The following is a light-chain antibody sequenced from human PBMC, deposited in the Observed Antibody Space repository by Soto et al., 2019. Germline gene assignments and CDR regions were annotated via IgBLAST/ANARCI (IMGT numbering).Light chain of an antibody. V-gene: IGKV3-15*01. Sequence: EIVLTQSPDTLSLSPGERATLCCRASQSVGTNLAWYQQKPRQAPRLLIYAASTRATGLPARFSGSGSGTDFTLTISSLQSEDFAVYYCQEYSSWPTWTFGQGTKVDIK. CDR2: AAS. CDR3: QEYSSWPTWT. CDR1: QSVGTN. J-gene: IGKJ1*01.